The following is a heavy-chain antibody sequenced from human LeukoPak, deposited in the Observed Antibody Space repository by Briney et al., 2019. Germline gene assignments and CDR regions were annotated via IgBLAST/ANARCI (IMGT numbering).Heavy chain of an antibody. Sequence: ASVKVSCKASGYTFTSYYMHWVRQAPGQGLEWMGIINPSGGSTSYAQKFQGRVTMTRDMSTSTVYMGLSSLRSEDTAVYYCARDREDYYGSGSYYAYYFDYWGQGTLVTVSS. D-gene: IGHD3-10*01. CDR2: INPSGGST. CDR3: ARDREDYYGSGSYYAYYFDY. V-gene: IGHV1-46*01. CDR1: GYTFTSYY. J-gene: IGHJ4*02.